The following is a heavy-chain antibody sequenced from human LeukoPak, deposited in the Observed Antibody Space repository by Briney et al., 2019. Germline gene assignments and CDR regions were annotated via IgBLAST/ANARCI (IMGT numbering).Heavy chain of an antibody. D-gene: IGHD5-18*01. CDR3: ARASYSYGLGYFDY. CDR1: GFTFSSYS. J-gene: IGHJ4*02. Sequence: GGSLRLSCAASGFTFSSYSMNWVRQAPGKGLEWVSYISSSSSTIYYADSVKGRFTISRDNAKNSLYLQMNSLRAEDTAVYYCARASYSYGLGYFDYWGQGTLVTVSS. CDR2: ISSSSSTI. V-gene: IGHV3-48*01.